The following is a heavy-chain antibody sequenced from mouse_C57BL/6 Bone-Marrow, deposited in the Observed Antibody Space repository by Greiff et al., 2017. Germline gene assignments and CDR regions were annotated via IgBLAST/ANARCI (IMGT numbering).Heavy chain of an antibody. CDR3: ARGGTTVVVDY. Sequence: QVHVKQSGAELAKPGASVKLSCKASGYTFTSYWMHWVKQRLGQGLEWIGYINPSSGYTKYNQKFKDKATLTADKSSSTAYMQLSSLTYEDSAVYYCARGGTTVVVDYWGQGTTLTVSS. CDR2: INPSSGYT. V-gene: IGHV1-7*01. J-gene: IGHJ2*01. CDR1: GYTFTSYW. D-gene: IGHD1-1*01.